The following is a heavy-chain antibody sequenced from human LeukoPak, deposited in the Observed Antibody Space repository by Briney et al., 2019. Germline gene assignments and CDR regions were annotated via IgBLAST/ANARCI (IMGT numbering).Heavy chain of an antibody. CDR3: AKLGSSGWPNFDY. V-gene: IGHV3-23*01. CDR2: ISGSGGST. Sequence: GGSLRLSCVASGFTFNSYSMNWVRQAPGKGLEWVSAISGSGGSTYYADSVKGRFTISRDNSKHTLYLQMNSLRAEDTAVYYCAKLGSSGWPNFDYWGQGTLVTVSS. J-gene: IGHJ4*02. D-gene: IGHD6-19*01. CDR1: GFTFNSYS.